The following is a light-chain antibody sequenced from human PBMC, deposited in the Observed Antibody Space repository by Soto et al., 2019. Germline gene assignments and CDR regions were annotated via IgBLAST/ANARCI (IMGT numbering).Light chain of an antibody. V-gene: IGKV3D-11*03. CDR3: QQFSSYPLT. J-gene: IGKJ4*01. CDR1: QGIGST. CDR2: DAS. Sequence: EIVLTQYPATLSLSPGERATLSGRASQGIGSTLAWYQQKPGKAPRLLIYDASSRATGIPDRFSGGGSGTDFTLTISRLEPEDFAVYYCQQFSSYPLTFGGGTKVDIK.